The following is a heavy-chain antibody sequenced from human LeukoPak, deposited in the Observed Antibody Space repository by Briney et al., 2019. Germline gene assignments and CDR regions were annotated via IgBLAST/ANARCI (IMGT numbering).Heavy chain of an antibody. V-gene: IGHV4-39*07. Sequence: SETLSLTCTVSGGSISSSSYYWGWIRQPPGKGLEWIGSIYHSGSTYYNPSLKSRVTISVDTSKNQFSLKLSSVTAADTAVYYCARVLRFLEWQIWGQGTLVTVSS. CDR3: ARVLRFLEWQI. D-gene: IGHD3-3*01. CDR2: IYHSGST. CDR1: GGSISSSSYY. J-gene: IGHJ4*02.